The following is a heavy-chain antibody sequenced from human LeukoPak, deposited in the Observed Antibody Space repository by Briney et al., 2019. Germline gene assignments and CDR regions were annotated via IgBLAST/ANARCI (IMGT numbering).Heavy chain of an antibody. CDR1: GGSISSYY. D-gene: IGHD6-13*01. J-gene: IGHJ4*02. Sequence: SETLSLTCTVSGGSISSYYWSWIRQPPGKGLEWIGYIYYSGSTNYNPSLKSRVTISVDTSKNQFSLKLSSVTAADTAVYYCTRHERRDSQGIAAAGTFDYCGQGTLVTVSS. CDR2: IYYSGST. CDR3: TRHERRDSQGIAAAGTFDY. V-gene: IGHV4-59*08.